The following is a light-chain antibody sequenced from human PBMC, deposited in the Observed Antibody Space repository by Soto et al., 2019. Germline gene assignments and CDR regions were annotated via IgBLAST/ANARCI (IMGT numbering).Light chain of an antibody. CDR2: DVN. Sequence: QSALTQPRSVSGSPGQAVTISCTGTSSDVGAYNYVSWYQQHPGKAPKVVIYDVNKRTSGVSDRFSGSKSGYTASLTISGLQAEDEADYYCCSYGGTYYVFGTGTKLTVL. CDR1: SSDVGAYNY. CDR3: CSYGGTYYV. V-gene: IGLV2-11*01. J-gene: IGLJ1*01.